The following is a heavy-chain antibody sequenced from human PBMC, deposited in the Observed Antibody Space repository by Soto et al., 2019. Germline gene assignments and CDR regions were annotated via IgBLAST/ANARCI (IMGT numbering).Heavy chain of an antibody. Sequence: SETLSLTCTVSGGSISSSSYYWGWIRQPPGKGLEWIGSIYYSGSTYYNPSLKSRVTISVDTSKNQFSLKLSSVTAADTAVYYCARLRQWVYWGQGTLVTVSS. V-gene: IGHV4-39*01. CDR3: ARLRQWVY. D-gene: IGHD6-19*01. J-gene: IGHJ4*02. CDR1: GGSISSSSYY. CDR2: IYYSGST.